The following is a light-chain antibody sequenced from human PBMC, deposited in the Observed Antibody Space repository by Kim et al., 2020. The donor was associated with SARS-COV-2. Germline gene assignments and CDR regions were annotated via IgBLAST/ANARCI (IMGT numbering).Light chain of an antibody. Sequence: YDVHGYQQCPRIAPKILIYGNSNRPSGVPDRFSGSKSGTSASLAITRLQAEDEADYYCQSYDSSLSGWVFGGGTQLTVL. CDR2: GNS. CDR3: QSYDSSLSGWV. V-gene: IGLV1-40*01. J-gene: IGLJ3*02. CDR1: YD.